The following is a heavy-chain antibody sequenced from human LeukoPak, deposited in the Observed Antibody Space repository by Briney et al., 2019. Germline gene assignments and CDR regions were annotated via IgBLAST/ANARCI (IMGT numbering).Heavy chain of an antibody. CDR3: AREASSSSVIDY. CDR2: IRSSGNTI. D-gene: IGHD6-6*01. CDR1: GFTFSSYG. J-gene: IGHJ4*02. Sequence: PGRSLRLSCAASGFTFSSYGMHWVRQAPGKGLEWISSIRSSGNTIYYADSVKGRFTMSRGNAKNSLYLQMNSLRAEDTAVYSCAREASSSSVIDYWGQGTLVTVSS. V-gene: IGHV3-48*04.